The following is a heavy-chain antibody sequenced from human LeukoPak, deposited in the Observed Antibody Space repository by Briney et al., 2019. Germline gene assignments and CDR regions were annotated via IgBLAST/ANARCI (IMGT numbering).Heavy chain of an antibody. V-gene: IGHV4-59*02. CDR1: GASVRSHF. CDR2: ISNRGST. Sequence: PTETLSLTCGISGASVRSHFSSWIRQTPGMGLEWIGYISNRGSTAYNPSLRSRVTISVDAPKNEVSLNVRSVSPADTAVYYCAKDVSGTYYAFDVWGQGRTV. D-gene: IGHD3-22*01. CDR3: AKDVSGTYYAFDV. J-gene: IGHJ3*01.